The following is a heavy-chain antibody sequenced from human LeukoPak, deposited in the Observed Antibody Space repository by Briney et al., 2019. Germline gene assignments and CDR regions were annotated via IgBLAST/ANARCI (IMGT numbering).Heavy chain of an antibody. CDR3: AKASWEGVTTTYFDY. CDR2: ISGSGGVT. V-gene: IGHV3-23*01. J-gene: IGHJ4*02. Sequence: PGGSLRLSCAASGFTFSYYWMHWVRQAPGEGLVWVSGISGSGGVTYYADSVKGRFTISRDNSKNTLYLQMNSLRGDDTAIYYCAKASWEGVTTTYFDYWGQGTLVTVSS. D-gene: IGHD1-26*01. CDR1: GFTFSYYW.